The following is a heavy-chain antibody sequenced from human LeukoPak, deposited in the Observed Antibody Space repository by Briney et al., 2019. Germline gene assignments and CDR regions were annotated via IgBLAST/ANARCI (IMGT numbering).Heavy chain of an antibody. CDR1: GFTFDDYA. V-gene: IGHV3-9*01. Sequence: GGSLRLSCAASGFTFDDYAMPWVRQAPGKGLEWVSGISWNSGSIGYADSVKGRFTISRDNAKNSLYLQMNSLRAEDTALYYCAVIAVAGIFRLRFDPWGQGTLVTVSS. CDR2: ISWNSGSI. J-gene: IGHJ5*02. CDR3: AVIAVAGIFRLRFDP. D-gene: IGHD6-19*01.